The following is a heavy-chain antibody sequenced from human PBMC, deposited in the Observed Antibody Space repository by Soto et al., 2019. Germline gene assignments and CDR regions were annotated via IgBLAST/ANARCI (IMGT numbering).Heavy chain of an antibody. CDR1: GFTFSSYS. CDR2: ISSSSSYI. CDR3: ARAHPMGYDFWSGYLFDY. Sequence: GGSLRLSCAASGFTFSSYSMNWVRQAPGKGLEWVSSISSSSSYIYYADSVKGRFTISRDNAKNSLYLQMNSLRAEDTAVYYCARAHPMGYDFWSGYLFDYWGQGTLVTVSS. J-gene: IGHJ4*02. V-gene: IGHV3-21*01. D-gene: IGHD3-3*01.